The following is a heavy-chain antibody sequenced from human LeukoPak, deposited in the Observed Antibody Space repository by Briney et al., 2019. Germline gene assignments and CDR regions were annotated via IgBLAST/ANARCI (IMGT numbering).Heavy chain of an antibody. J-gene: IGHJ4*02. Sequence: ASVKVSCKASGYSFTSYYMHWVRQAPGQGLEWMGIINPSDGSTTYAQKFQGTVTMTRDTSTSTVYMELSSLKSEDTAVYYCARDRDFFSSTPGFDYWGQGTLVTVSS. CDR3: ARDRDFFSSTPGFDY. D-gene: IGHD6-13*01. V-gene: IGHV1-46*01. CDR2: INPSDGST. CDR1: GYSFTSYY.